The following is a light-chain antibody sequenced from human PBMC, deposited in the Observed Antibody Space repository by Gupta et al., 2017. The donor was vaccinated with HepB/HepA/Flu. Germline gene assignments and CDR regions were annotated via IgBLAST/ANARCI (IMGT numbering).Light chain of an antibody. V-gene: IGLV1-44*01. CDR2: RNN. CDR1: NSNIGSNA. CDR3: AAWDDTMNVWV. Sequence: QAVRTQPPPASGTPGQRVTIPCAGSNSNIGSNALNWYQQLPGTAPKLPMYRNNQRPSGVPDRFSGSKSGTSASLAITGLQSEDEADYYWAAWDDTMNVWVFGGGTKVTVL. J-gene: IGLJ3*02.